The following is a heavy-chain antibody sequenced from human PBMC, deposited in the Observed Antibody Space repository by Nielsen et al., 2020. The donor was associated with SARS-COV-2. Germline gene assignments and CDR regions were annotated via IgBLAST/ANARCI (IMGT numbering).Heavy chain of an antibody. J-gene: IGHJ3*02. D-gene: IGHD5-18*01. V-gene: IGHV3-64D*06. CDR3: VKDRLRGYSYGYALGSAFDI. CDR2: ISGSGGST. Sequence: VRQAPGKGLEWVSAISGSGGSTYYADSVKGRFTISRDNSKNTLYLQMSSLRAEDTAVYCCVKDRLRGYSYGYALGSAFDIWGQGTMVTVSS.